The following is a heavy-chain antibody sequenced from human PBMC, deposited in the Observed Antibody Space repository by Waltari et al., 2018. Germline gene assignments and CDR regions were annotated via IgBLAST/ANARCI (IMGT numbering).Heavy chain of an antibody. CDR2: IKSAGTTT. V-gene: IGHV3-74*01. D-gene: IGHD6-6*01. Sequence: EVQLVESGGGLVHPGGSLRVSCAASGFPFSSYWMHWVRQAPGKGLVWVSHIKSAGTTTTYADSVKGRFTISRDNAKNTLYLQMNSLRAEDTAVYYCARESSSTFDSWGQGTLVTVSS. CDR1: GFPFSSYW. J-gene: IGHJ4*02. CDR3: ARESSSTFDS.